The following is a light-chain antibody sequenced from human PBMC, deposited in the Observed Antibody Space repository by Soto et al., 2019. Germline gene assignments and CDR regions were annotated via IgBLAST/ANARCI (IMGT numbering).Light chain of an antibody. CDR1: QSVSSSY. CDR2: GAS. J-gene: IGKJ1*01. CDR3: QQYGSSLRT. Sequence: EIVLTQSPGTLSFSPGERATLSCRASQSVSSSYLAWYQQKPGQAPRRLIYGASSRATGIPDTFSGSGSGTDFTLTISRLEPEDFAVYYCQQYGSSLRTFGQGTKVEIK. V-gene: IGKV3-20*01.